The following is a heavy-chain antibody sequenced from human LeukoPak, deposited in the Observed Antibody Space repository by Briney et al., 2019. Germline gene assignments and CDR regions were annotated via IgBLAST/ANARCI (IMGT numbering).Heavy chain of an antibody. CDR3: ARDHVKLGSSFHPFDAFDV. J-gene: IGHJ3*01. D-gene: IGHD2-2*01. Sequence: ASVKVSCKASGYTFTSYAMNWVRQAPGQGLEWMGWINTNTGNPTYAQGFTGRFVFSLDTSVSTAYLQISSLKAEDTAVYYCARDHVKLGSSFHPFDAFDVWGQGTLVTVSS. CDR1: GYTFTSYA. CDR2: INTNTGNP. V-gene: IGHV7-4-1*02.